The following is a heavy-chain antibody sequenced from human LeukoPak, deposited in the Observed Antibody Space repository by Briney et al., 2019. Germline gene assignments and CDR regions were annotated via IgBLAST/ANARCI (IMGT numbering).Heavy chain of an antibody. J-gene: IGHJ4*02. CDR1: GGSISSYY. Sequence: PSETLSRNCTVSGGSISSYYWSWIRQPPGKGLEWIGYVYTSGSTNYNPSLKSRVTISVDTSKNQFSLKLSSVTAADTDVYYCARHETDSSGYWFHFDYWGQGPLVTVS. CDR2: VYTSGST. V-gene: IGHV4-4*09. D-gene: IGHD3-22*01. CDR3: ARHETDSSGYWFHFDY.